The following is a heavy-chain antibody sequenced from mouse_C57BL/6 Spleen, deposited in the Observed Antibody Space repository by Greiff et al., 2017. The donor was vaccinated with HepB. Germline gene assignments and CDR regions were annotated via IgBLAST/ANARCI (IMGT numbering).Heavy chain of an antibody. CDR2: INPNNGGT. Sequence: EVQLQQSGPELVKPGASVKISCKASGYTFTDYYMNWVKQSHGKSLEWIGDINPNNGGTSYNQKFKGKATLTVDKSSSTAYMELRSLTSEDSAVYYCARSDTTVVEGYYFDYWGQGTTLTVS. V-gene: IGHV1-26*01. CDR3: ARSDTTVVEGYYFDY. CDR1: GYTFTDYY. J-gene: IGHJ2*01. D-gene: IGHD1-1*01.